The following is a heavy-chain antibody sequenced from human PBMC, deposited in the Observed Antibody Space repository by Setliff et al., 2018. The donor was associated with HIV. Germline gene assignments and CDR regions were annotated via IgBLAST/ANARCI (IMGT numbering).Heavy chain of an antibody. D-gene: IGHD3-3*01. J-gene: IGHJ4*02. CDR3: VATTHNFWSAYTS. Sequence: SETLSLTCSVSGGSFSSSSYYWGWIRQPPGKGLEWIGSINYSGNTYYSPSLKTRVTISVDTSKNQFSLRLTSVTAADTAVYYCVATTHNFWSAYTSWGQGTPVTVSS. V-gene: IGHV4-39*01. CDR2: INYSGNT. CDR1: GGSFSSSSYY.